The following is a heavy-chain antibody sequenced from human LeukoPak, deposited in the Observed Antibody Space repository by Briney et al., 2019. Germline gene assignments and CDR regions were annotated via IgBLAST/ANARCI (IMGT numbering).Heavy chain of an antibody. J-gene: IGHJ4*02. CDR3: ARDYCSGVTCYPGY. D-gene: IGHD2-15*01. V-gene: IGHV3-21*01. Sequence: GGSLRLSCAASGFTFSSYSMNWVRQAPGKGLEWVSSISSSSSYIYYADSVKGRFTISRDNAKNSLYLQMNSLRAEDTAVYYCARDYCSGVTCYPGYWGQGTLVTVSS. CDR1: GFTFSSYS. CDR2: ISSSSSYI.